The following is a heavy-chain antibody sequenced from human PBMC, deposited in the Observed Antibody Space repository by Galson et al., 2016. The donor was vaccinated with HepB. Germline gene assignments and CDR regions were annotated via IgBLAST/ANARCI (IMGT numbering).Heavy chain of an antibody. D-gene: IGHD5-12*01. CDR1: GSTFSDYY. CDR2: VDPRDGQT. V-gene: IGHV1-69-2*01. J-gene: IGHJ4*02. CDR3: ATFKYSAYGYFFDY. Sequence: VKVSCKVSGSTFSDYYMHWVQQAPGKGLRWMGLVDPRDGQTRYAEEFQDRITITADTPTDTSYMELTGLRFEDTAVYYCATFKYSAYGYFFDYWGQGTLVTVSS.